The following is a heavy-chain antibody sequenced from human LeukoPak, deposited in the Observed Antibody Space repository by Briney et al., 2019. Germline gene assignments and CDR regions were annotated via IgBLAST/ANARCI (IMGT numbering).Heavy chain of an antibody. CDR2: IKQDGSEK. CDR1: GFTFSSYW. J-gene: IGHJ6*03. Sequence: GGSLRLSCAASGFTFSSYWMSWVRQAPGKGLEGVANIKQDGSEKYYVDSVKGRFTISRDNAKNSLYLQMNSLRAEDTAVYYCAREGFYSYYYYMDVWGKGTTVTVSS. D-gene: IGHD2-15*01. CDR3: AREGFYSYYYYMDV. V-gene: IGHV3-7*01.